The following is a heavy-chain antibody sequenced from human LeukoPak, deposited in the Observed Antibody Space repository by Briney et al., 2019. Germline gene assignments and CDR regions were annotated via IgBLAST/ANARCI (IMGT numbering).Heavy chain of an antibody. CDR3: AGGALDY. Sequence: GGSLRLSWAASGFTFSDYWMSWVRQAPGQGLTWVAHINQDGSEQHFVASVQGRFTISRDNAKNSLYLQMDSLRAEDTAVYYCAGGALDYWGKGTPVTVSS. J-gene: IGHJ1*01. V-gene: IGHV3-7*04. D-gene: IGHD3-16*01. CDR1: GFTFSDYW. CDR2: INQDGSEQ.